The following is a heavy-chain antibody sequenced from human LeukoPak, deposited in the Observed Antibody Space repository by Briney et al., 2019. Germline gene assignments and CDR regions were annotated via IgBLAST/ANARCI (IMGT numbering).Heavy chain of an antibody. CDR2: ISRSGSTI. J-gene: IGHJ4*02. CDR1: GFTFGSYE. V-gene: IGHV3-48*03. CDR3: ARVRSDSSGWYEFDY. Sequence: GGSLRLSCAASGFTFGSYEMNWVRQAPGKGLEWVSYISRSGSTIYYADSVKGRFTISRDDSKNTLFLQMSSLRAEDTAVYYCARVRSDSSGWYEFDYWGQGTLVTVSS. D-gene: IGHD6-19*01.